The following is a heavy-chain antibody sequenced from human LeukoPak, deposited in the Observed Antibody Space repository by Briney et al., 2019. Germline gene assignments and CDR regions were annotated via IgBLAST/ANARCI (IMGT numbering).Heavy chain of an antibody. CDR2: IYSGGST. J-gene: IGHJ4*02. CDR1: GFTVSSNY. D-gene: IGHD3-22*01. CDR3: AREDSSGYRSFDY. V-gene: IGHV3-53*01. Sequence: GGSLRLSCAASGFTVSSNYINWVRQAPGKGLEWVSVIYSGGSTYYADSVKGRFTISRDNSMNTLYLQMNSLRAEDTAVYYCAREDSSGYRSFDYWGQGTLVTVSS.